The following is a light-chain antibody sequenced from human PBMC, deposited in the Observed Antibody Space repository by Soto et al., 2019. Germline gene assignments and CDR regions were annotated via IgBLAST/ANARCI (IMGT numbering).Light chain of an antibody. Sequence: EIVLTQSPATLSLSPGETATLSCRASQSVSSYLAWYQQKPGQAPRLLIYDASTRATGIPARFSGSGSGTDFTLTISSLEPQDFAVYYCQQRLNWPPITFGQGTRLQIK. CDR2: DAS. CDR1: QSVSSY. J-gene: IGKJ5*01. CDR3: QQRLNWPPIT. V-gene: IGKV3-11*01.